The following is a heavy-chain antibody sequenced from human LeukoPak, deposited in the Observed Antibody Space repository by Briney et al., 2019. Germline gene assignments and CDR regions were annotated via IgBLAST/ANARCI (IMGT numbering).Heavy chain of an antibody. CDR3: AREGSGGSCYIR. Sequence: PSETLTLTCTVSGGSISSSSYYWGRICQPPGKGRVWIGSIYDSVSNYYNPSLKSRVTISEETTKTQFSLKLSPGTAADLAVEYCAREGSGGSCYIRWGEGTLVTVSS. V-gene: IGHV4-39*02. D-gene: IGHD2-15*01. J-gene: IGHJ4*02. CDR2: IYDSVSN. CDR1: GGSISSSSYY.